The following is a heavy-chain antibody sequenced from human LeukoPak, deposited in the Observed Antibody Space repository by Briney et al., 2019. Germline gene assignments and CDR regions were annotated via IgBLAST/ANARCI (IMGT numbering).Heavy chain of an antibody. CDR3: AKDLSVRGGVDGQAGFDY. Sequence: GGSLSLSCAPSGFTFSSYCMHWVRQAPGKGLEWVAVISYDGSNKYYADSVKGRFTISRDNSNTELNLQMNCLRAEDTAVYYCAKDLSVRGGVDGQAGFDYWGEGSLVSASS. J-gene: IGHJ4*02. V-gene: IGHV3-30*18. D-gene: IGHD5-24*01. CDR2: ISYDGSNK. CDR1: GFTFSSYC.